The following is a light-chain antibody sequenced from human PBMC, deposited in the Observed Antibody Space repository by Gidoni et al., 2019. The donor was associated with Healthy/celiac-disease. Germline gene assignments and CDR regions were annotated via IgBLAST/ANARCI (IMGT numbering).Light chain of an antibody. CDR1: QGISSA. V-gene: IGKV1-13*02. J-gene: IGKJ5*01. CDR3: QQFNSYPPSIT. CDR2: EAS. Sequence: AIQLTQSPSSLSASVGDRVTITCRASQGISSALAWYQQKPGKAPKLLIYEASSLESGVPSRFSGSGSGTDFTLTISSLQPEDFATYYCQQFNSYPPSITFGQXTRLEIK.